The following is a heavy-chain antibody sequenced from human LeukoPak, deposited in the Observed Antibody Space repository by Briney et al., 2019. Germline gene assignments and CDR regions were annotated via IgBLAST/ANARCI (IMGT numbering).Heavy chain of an antibody. J-gene: IGHJ5*02. V-gene: IGHV4-30-2*01. CDR2: IYHSGST. Sequence: PSETLSLTCAVSGGSISSGGYSWSWIRQPPGKGLEWIGYIYHSGSTYYNPSLKSRVTISVDRSKNQFSLKLSSVTAADTAVYYCARDTQARWFDPWGQGTLVTVSS. D-gene: IGHD6-6*01. CDR1: GGSISSGGYS. CDR3: ARDTQARWFDP.